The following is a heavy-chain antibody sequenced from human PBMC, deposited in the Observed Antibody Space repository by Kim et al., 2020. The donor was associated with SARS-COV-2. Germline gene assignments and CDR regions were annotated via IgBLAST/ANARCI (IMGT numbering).Heavy chain of an antibody. J-gene: IGHJ4*02. V-gene: IGHV3-48*03. CDR1: GFTFSSYE. D-gene: IGHD2-2*03. CDR2: ISSSGSTI. Sequence: GGSLRLSCAASGFTFSSYEMNWVRQAPGKGLEWVSYISSSGSTIYYADSVKGRFTISRDNAKNSLYLQMNSLRAEDTAVYYCARDGYCSSTSCYPDYWGQGTLVTVSS. CDR3: ARDGYCSSTSCYPDY.